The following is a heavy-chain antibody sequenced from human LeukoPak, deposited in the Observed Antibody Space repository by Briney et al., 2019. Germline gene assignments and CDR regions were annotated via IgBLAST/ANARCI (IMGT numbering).Heavy chain of an antibody. CDR1: GDSISSTAYY. D-gene: IGHD5-18*01. CDR3: ARHSRGYNYGGVVDY. J-gene: IGHJ4*02. Sequence: SETLFLTCTLSGDSISSTAYYWDWIRQPPGQGLEWIGSIYYSGTTYYNPSLESRVTVSVDTSKNHFSLRLSSVTAADTAVYYCARHSRGYNYGGVVDYWGQGHLVIVSS. CDR2: IYYSGTT. V-gene: IGHV4-39*01.